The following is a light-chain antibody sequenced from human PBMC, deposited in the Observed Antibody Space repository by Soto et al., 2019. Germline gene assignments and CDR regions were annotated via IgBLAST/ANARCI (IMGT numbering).Light chain of an antibody. CDR1: SSDVGSYNV. Sequence: QSVLTQPASVSGSPGQSITISCTGTSSDVGSYNVVSWYQQYPGKAPKLMIYEGSKRPSGVSNRFSGSKSGNTASLTISGLQAEDEADYYCCSYAGSSTSWVFGGGTKVTVL. V-gene: IGLV2-23*01. J-gene: IGLJ3*02. CDR2: EGS. CDR3: CSYAGSSTSWV.